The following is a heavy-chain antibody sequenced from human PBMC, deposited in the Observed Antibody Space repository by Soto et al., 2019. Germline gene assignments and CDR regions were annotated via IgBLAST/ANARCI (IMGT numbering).Heavy chain of an antibody. CDR1: GFTFSSYS. D-gene: IGHD1-1*01. CDR3: ARDRDNWNGGYFDY. Sequence: GESLKISCAASGFTFSSYSMNWVRQAPGKGLEWVSYISSSSSTIYYADSVKGRFTISRDNAKNSLYLQMNSLRAEDTAVYYCARDRDNWNGGYFDYWGQGTLVTVSS. CDR2: ISSSSSTI. V-gene: IGHV3-48*01. J-gene: IGHJ4*02.